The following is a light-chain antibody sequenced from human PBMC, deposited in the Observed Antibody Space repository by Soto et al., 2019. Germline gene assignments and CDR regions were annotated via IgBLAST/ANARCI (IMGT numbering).Light chain of an antibody. CDR1: QSIRSW. CDR3: QHNNGYSWT. Sequence: DIQMTHSPSTLSASVGDRVTITCRASQSIRSWLAWYQQKPGKAPKVLIYDASSLESGVPSRFSGSGSGTEFTLTISSLQPDDFATYYCQHNNGYSWTFGQGTKVDIK. CDR2: DAS. V-gene: IGKV1-5*01. J-gene: IGKJ1*01.